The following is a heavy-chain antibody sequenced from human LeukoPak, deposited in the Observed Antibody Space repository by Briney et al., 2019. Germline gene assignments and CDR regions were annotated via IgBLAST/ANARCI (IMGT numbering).Heavy chain of an antibody. V-gene: IGHV3-30-3*01. Sequence: PGGSLRLSYAASGFTFSSYAMHWVRQAPGKGLEWVAVISYDGSKIYYADSVKGRFTISRDNSKNTLYLQMNSLRAEDTAVYYCARESGWGLPHAFDFWGQGTMVTVSS. CDR1: GFTFSSYA. CDR2: ISYDGSKI. D-gene: IGHD3-3*01. J-gene: IGHJ3*01. CDR3: ARESGWGLPHAFDF.